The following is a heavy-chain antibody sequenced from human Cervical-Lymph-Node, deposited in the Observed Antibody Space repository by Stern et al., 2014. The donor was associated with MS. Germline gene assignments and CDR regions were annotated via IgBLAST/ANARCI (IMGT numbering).Heavy chain of an antibody. CDR2: ISSAWIAT. Sequence: VQLVDSGGGVVQPGRSLRLSCAGSGFIFSRYGLHWVRQAPGQGLEWVAVISSAWIATYYAYSVKARVTVSRDHFKYTLYLQMNTLTAEDTAIYYCAKPMGGGHFDSWGRGTLVTVSS. V-gene: IGHV3-30*18. D-gene: IGHD2-15*01. CDR1: GFIFSRYG. J-gene: IGHJ4*02. CDR3: AKPMGGGHFDS.